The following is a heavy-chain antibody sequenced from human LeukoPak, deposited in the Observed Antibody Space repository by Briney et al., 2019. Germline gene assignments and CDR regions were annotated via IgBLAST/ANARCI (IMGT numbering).Heavy chain of an antibody. Sequence: PGGSLRLSCAASGFTFSSYAMSWVRQAPGKGLEWVSAISGSGGSTYYADSVKGRFTISRDNSKNTLYLQMNSLRAEDTAVYYCAKDVEWRSYYAYYYYGMDVWGQGTTVTVSS. CDR3: AKDVEWRSYYAYYYYGMDV. V-gene: IGHV3-23*01. D-gene: IGHD1-26*01. CDR2: ISGSGGST. CDR1: GFTFSSYA. J-gene: IGHJ6*02.